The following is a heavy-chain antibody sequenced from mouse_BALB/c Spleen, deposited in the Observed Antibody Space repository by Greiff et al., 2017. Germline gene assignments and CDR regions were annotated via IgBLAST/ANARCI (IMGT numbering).Heavy chain of an antibody. CDR1: GYSITSDYA. J-gene: IGHJ3*01. CDR3: AIYDYDSWFAY. Sequence: EVKLQESGPGLVKPSQSLSLTCTVTGYSITSDYAWNWIRQFPGNELEWMGYISYSGSTSYNPSLKSRISITRDTSKNQFFLQLNSVTTEDTATYYCAIYDYDSWFAYWGQGTLVTVSA. CDR2: ISYSGST. D-gene: IGHD2-4*01. V-gene: IGHV3-2*02.